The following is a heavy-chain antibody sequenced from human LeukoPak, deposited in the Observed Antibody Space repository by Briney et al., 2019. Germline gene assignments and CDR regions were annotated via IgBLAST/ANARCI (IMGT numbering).Heavy chain of an antibody. J-gene: IGHJ5*02. CDR3: AREPGYCSGGSCYGGWFDP. D-gene: IGHD2-15*01. CDR1: GGSVSAYY. Sequence: PSETLSLTCGVSGGSVSAYYWSWIRQSPGKGLQWIGEINLGGSTDYNPSLKSRVTISVDKSKNQFSLKLSSVTAADTAVYYCAREPGYCSGGSCYGGWFDPWGQGTLVTVSS. CDR2: INLGGST. V-gene: IGHV4-34*01.